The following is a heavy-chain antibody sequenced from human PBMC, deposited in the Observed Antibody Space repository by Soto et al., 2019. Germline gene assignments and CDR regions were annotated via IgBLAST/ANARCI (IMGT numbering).Heavy chain of an antibody. D-gene: IGHD3-3*01. CDR2: ISSSSSYI. Sequence: GGSLRLSCAASGFTFSSYSMNWVRQAPGKGLEWVSSISSSSSYIYYADSVKGRFTISRDNAKNSLYLQMNSLRAEDTAVYYCARVGYDFWSGKTPSAMDGWGQGTTVTVSS. CDR1: GFTFSSYS. CDR3: ARVGYDFWSGKTPSAMDG. J-gene: IGHJ6*02. V-gene: IGHV3-21*01.